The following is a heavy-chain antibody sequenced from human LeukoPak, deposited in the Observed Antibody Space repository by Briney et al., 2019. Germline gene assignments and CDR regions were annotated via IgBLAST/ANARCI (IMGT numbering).Heavy chain of an antibody. D-gene: IGHD6-19*01. V-gene: IGHV3-11*04. J-gene: IGHJ4*02. CDR1: GFTFSDYY. CDR3: ARGHYKQWLTSNYFDY. Sequence: PGGSLRLSCAASGFTFSDYYMSWIRQAPGKGLEWVSYISSSGSTIYYADSVKGRFTISRDNAKNSLYLQMNSLRAGDTAVYYCARGHYKQWLTSNYFDYWGQGTLVTVSS. CDR2: ISSSGSTI.